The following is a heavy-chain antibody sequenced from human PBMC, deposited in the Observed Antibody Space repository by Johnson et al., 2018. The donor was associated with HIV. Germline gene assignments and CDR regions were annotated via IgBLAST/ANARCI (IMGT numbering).Heavy chain of an antibody. V-gene: IGHV3-23*04. D-gene: IGHD2-21*02. CDR2: ISGSGGST. Sequence: VQLVESGGGLVQPGGSLRLSCAASGFTFSSYAMNWVRQAPGKGLEWVSAISGSGGSTYYADSVKGRFTISRDNSKNTLYLQMGSLRAEDMAVYYCARKVVTADDAFDIWGQGAMATVSS. CDR3: ARKVVTADDAFDI. J-gene: IGHJ3*02. CDR1: GFTFSSYA.